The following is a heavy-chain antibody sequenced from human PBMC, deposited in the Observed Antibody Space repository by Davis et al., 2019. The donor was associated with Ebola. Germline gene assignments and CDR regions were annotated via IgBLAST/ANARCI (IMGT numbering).Heavy chain of an antibody. CDR3: ARISIQLWPKATRDFDY. Sequence: ASVKVSCMASGGTFSSYAISWVRQAPGQGLEWMGWINPNSGGTNYAQKFQGRVTMTRDTSISTAYMELSRLRSDDTAVYYCARISIQLWPKATRDFDYWGQGTLVTVSS. CDR1: GGTFSSYA. V-gene: IGHV1-2*02. J-gene: IGHJ4*02. CDR2: INPNSGGT. D-gene: IGHD5-18*01.